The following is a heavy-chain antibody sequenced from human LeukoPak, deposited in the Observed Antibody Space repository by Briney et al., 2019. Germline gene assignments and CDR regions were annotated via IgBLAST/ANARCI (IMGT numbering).Heavy chain of an antibody. V-gene: IGHV3-7*02. D-gene: IGHD4-17*01. CDR2: IKQDGSEK. CDR3: AYSDHFDN. Sequence: GGSLRLSCAASGFMFSSYWISWVRQAPGKGLEWVANIKQDGSEKYYVDSVKGRFTISRDNAKNSLYLQMNSLRAEDTAVYYCAYSDHFDNWGQGTLVTVSS. J-gene: IGHJ4*02. CDR1: GFMFSSYW.